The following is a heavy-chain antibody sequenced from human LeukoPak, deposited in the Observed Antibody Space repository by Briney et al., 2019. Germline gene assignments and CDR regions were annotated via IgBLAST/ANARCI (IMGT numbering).Heavy chain of an antibody. Sequence: GGSLRLSCAASGFTFSSYAMSWVRQAPGKGLEWVSAISGSGGSTYYADSVKGRFTISRDNSKNTLYLQMNSLRAEDTAVYYCAKTPVYDSNYYLYMDVWGKGTTVTVSS. D-gene: IGHD5/OR15-5a*01. CDR2: ISGSGGST. J-gene: IGHJ6*03. CDR1: GFTFSSYA. CDR3: AKTPVYDSNYYLYMDV. V-gene: IGHV3-23*01.